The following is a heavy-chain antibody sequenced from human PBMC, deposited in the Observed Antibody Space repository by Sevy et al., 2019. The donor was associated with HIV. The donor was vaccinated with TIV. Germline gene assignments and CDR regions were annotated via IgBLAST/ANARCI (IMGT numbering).Heavy chain of an antibody. D-gene: IGHD6-13*01. V-gene: IGHV3-33*01. CDR1: GFTFSSYG. Sequence: GGSLRLSCAASGFTFSSYGMHWVRQAPGKGLEWVAVIWYDGSNKYYADSVKGRFTISRDNSKNTLYLQMNSLRAEDTAVYYCAREVAAADHYYYGMDVWGQGTTVTVSS. CDR2: IWYDGSNK. CDR3: AREVAAADHYYYGMDV. J-gene: IGHJ6*02.